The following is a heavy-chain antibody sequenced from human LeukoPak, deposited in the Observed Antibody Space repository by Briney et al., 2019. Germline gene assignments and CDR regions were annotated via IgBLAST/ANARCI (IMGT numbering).Heavy chain of an antibody. D-gene: IGHD1-26*01. Sequence: ASVKVSCKASGYTFTSYGISWARQAPGQGLEWMGWISAYNGNTNYAQKLQGRVTMTTDTSTSTAYMELRSLRSDDTAVYYCAQWELLASVVLNAVDYWGQGTLVTVSS. CDR3: AQWELLASVVLNAVDY. CDR2: ISAYNGNT. J-gene: IGHJ4*02. CDR1: GYTFTSYG. V-gene: IGHV1-18*01.